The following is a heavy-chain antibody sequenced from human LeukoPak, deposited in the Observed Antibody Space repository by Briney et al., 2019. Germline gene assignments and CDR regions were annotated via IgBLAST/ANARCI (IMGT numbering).Heavy chain of an antibody. CDR3: AREYIVVVPAAQEGGWFDP. CDR2: INHSGST. Sequence: SETLSLTCAVYGGSFSGYYWSWIRQPPGKGLEWIGEINHSGSTNYNPSLKSRVTISVDTSKNQFSLKLSSETAADTAVYYCAREYIVVVPAAQEGGWFDPWGQGTLVTVSS. CDR1: GGSFSGYY. J-gene: IGHJ5*02. D-gene: IGHD2-2*01. V-gene: IGHV4-34*01.